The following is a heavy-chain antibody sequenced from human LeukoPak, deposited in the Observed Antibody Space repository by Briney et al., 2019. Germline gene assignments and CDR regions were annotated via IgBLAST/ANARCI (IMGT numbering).Heavy chain of an antibody. CDR2: INPSGGST. D-gene: IGHD2-15*01. CDR3: ARDHVRKKVVVAATPHWFDP. J-gene: IGHJ5*02. Sequence: GASVKVSCKASGYTFTSYYMHWVRHAPGQGLEWMGIINPSGGSTSYAQKFQGRVTMTRDTSTSTVYMELSSLRSEDTAVYYCARDHVRKKVVVAATPHWFDPWGQGTLVTVSS. CDR1: GYTFTSYY. V-gene: IGHV1-46*01.